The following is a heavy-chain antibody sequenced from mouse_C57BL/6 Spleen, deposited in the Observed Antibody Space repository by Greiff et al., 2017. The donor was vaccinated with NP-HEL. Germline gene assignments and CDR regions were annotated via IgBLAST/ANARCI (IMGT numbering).Heavy chain of an antibody. CDR1: GYTFTDYY. V-gene: IGHV1-76*01. Sequence: VMLVESGAELVRPGASVKLSCKASGYTFTDYYINWVKQRPGQGLEWIARIYPGSGNTYYNEKFKGKATLTAEKSSSTAYMQLSSLTSEDSAVYFCARNPYYYGSSGYAMDYWGQGTSVTVSS. CDR2: IYPGSGNT. CDR3: ARNPYYYGSSGYAMDY. J-gene: IGHJ4*01. D-gene: IGHD1-1*01.